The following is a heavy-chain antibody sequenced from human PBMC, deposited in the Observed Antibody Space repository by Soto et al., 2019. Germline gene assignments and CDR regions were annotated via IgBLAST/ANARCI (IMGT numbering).Heavy chain of an antibody. V-gene: IGHV3-21*01. CDR2: ISSSSSYI. Sequence: GGSLRLSCAASGFTFSSYSINWVRQAPGKGLEWVSSISSSSSYIYYADSVKGRFTISRDNAKNSLYLQMNSLRAEDTAVYYCARAYCSGGSCYPLDYWGQGTLVTVSS. J-gene: IGHJ4*02. D-gene: IGHD2-15*01. CDR3: ARAYCSGGSCYPLDY. CDR1: GFTFSSYS.